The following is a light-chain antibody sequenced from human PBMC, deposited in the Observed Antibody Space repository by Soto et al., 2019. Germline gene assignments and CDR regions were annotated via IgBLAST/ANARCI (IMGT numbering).Light chain of an antibody. CDR1: QSVSSY. CDR3: QQRRYWPVT. CDR2: DAS. J-gene: IGKJ1*01. Sequence: EIVLTQSPAILSMSPGERATLSCRASQSVSSYFAWYQQKPGQAPRLLIYDASNRATGVPARFSGSGSATDFTLTISSLEPEDFAVYYCQQRRYWPVTFGQGTKV. V-gene: IGKV3-11*01.